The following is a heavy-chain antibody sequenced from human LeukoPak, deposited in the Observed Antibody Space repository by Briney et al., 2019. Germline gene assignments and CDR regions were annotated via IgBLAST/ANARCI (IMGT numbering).Heavy chain of an antibody. D-gene: IGHD4-23*01. V-gene: IGHV4-39*07. CDR2: IYYSGST. J-gene: IGHJ4*02. CDR3: AREAYGGNSFN. Sequence: SETLSLTCTVSGGSISSSSYYWGWIRQPPGKGLEWIGSIYYSGSTYYNPSLKSRVTISVDTSKNQFSLKLSSVTAADTAVYYCAREAYGGNSFNWGQGTLVTVSS. CDR1: GGSISSSSYY.